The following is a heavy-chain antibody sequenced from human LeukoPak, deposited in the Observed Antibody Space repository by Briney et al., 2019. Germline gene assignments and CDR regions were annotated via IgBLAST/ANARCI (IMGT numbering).Heavy chain of an antibody. CDR2: ISYDGSKR. CDR3: AREVSGWYVY. V-gene: IGHV3-30-3*01. D-gene: IGHD6-19*01. J-gene: IGHJ4*02. Sequence: PGRSLRLSCAASGFIFSSYAMHWVRQAPGKGLEWVAVISYDGSKRYYADSVKGRVTISRDNFKNTLYLQMNSLRAEDTAVYYCAREVSGWYVYWGQGTLVTVSS. CDR1: GFIFSSYA.